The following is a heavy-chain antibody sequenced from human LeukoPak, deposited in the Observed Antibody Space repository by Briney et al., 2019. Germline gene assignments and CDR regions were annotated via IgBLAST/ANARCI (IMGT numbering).Heavy chain of an antibody. CDR3: ARERFWSVLFPGFDP. Sequence: SVKVSCKASGGTFSSYGISWVRQAPGQGLEWMGGIIPIFGTANYAQKFQGRVTITTDESTSTAYMELSSLRSEDTAVYYCARERFWSVLFPGFDPWGQGTLVTVSS. CDR1: GGTFSSYG. J-gene: IGHJ5*02. CDR2: IIPIFGTA. D-gene: IGHD3-3*01. V-gene: IGHV1-69*05.